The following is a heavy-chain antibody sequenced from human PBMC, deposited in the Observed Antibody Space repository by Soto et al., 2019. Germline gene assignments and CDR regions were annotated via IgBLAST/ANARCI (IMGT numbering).Heavy chain of an antibody. CDR3: VIDWTDSNSHA. CDR1: GFTFSNYG. D-gene: IGHD6-13*01. Sequence: QVHLVESGGGVVQPGMSLRLSCAASGFTFSNYGMQWVRQAPGKGLEWVAFILYDGSNKYYADSVKGRFTISRDNSKNKLYQQMNSLRAEDTAVDYCVIDWTDSNSHAWGQGTMVTVSS. V-gene: IGHV3-33*01. J-gene: IGHJ3*01. CDR2: ILYDGSNK.